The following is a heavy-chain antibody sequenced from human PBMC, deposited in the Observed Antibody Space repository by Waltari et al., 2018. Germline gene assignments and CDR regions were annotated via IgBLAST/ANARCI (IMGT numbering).Heavy chain of an antibody. V-gene: IGHV4-39*07. CDR3: ARDGTWCSGGSCRTNYYGMDV. CDR1: GGSISSSSYY. J-gene: IGHJ6*02. D-gene: IGHD2-15*01. CDR2: IYYSGST. Sequence: QLQLQESGPGLVKPSETLSLTCTVSGGSISSSSYYWGWIRQPPGTGLEWIGSIYYSGSTYYNPSLKSRVTISVDTSKNQFSLKLSSGTAADTAVYYCARDGTWCSGGSCRTNYYGMDVWGQGTTVIVSS.